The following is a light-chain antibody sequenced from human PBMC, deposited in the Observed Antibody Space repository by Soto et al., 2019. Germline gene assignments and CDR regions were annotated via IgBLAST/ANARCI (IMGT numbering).Light chain of an antibody. J-gene: IGKJ1*01. Sequence: EIVLTQSPGTLSLSPGERATLSCRASQSVSCSYLAWYQQKPGQAPRLLIYGASSRATGIPDRFSGSGSGTDFTLTISRLEPVDFAVYYCQQYGSSPTFGPGTKVEIK. V-gene: IGKV3-20*01. CDR3: QQYGSSPT. CDR1: QSVSCSY. CDR2: GAS.